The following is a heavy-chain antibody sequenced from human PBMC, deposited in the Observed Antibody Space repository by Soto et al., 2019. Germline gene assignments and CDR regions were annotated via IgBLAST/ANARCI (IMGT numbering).Heavy chain of an antibody. D-gene: IGHD2-8*01. CDR3: ARSGCCTNGVPYYGMDV. CDR2: MNPNSGNT. Sequence: GASVKVSCKASGYTFTSYDINWVRQATGQGLEWMGRMNPNSGNTGYVQKFQGRVIMTRNTSISTAYMELSSLRSEDTAVYYCARSGCCTNGVPYYGMDVWGQGTTVTVSS. V-gene: IGHV1-8*01. CDR1: GYTFTSYD. J-gene: IGHJ6*02.